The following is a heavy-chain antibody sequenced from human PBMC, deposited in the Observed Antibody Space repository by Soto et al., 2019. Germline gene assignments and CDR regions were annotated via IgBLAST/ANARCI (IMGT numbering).Heavy chain of an antibody. CDR2: ISGSGGST. V-gene: IGHV3-23*01. D-gene: IGHD3-10*01. CDR1: GFTFSSYA. J-gene: IGHJ4*02. Sequence: GGSLRLSCAASGFTFSSYAMSWVRQAPGKGLEWVSAISGSGGSTYYADSVKGRFTISRDNSKNTLYLQMNSLRAEDTAVYYCAKDSGTVSIWFGELEIPYYFDYWGQGTLVTVSS. CDR3: AKDSGTVSIWFGELEIPYYFDY.